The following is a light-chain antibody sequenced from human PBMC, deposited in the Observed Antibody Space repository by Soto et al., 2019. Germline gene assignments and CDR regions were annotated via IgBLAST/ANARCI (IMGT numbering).Light chain of an antibody. CDR3: QQRIL. J-gene: IGKJ3*01. V-gene: IGKV3-11*01. Sequence: EIVLTQSPATLALSPGERATLYCRTSHSLDSNLAWYQQRPGQAPRLLVYDTSKRVTGIPARFSGSGSGTDFTLTITGLEPEDFAFYYCQQRILFGPWTKVHL. CDR2: DTS. CDR1: HSLDSN.